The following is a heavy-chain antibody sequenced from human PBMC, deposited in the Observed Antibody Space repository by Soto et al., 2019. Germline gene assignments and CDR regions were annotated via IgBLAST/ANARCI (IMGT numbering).Heavy chain of an antibody. Sequence: SVKVSCKASGGTFSSYAISWVRQAPGQGLEWMGGIIPIFGTANYAQKLQGRVTITADESTSTAYMELSSLRSEDTAVYYCARVAGYGKRYYYYGMDVWGQGTTVTVSS. CDR1: GGTFSSYA. V-gene: IGHV1-69*13. D-gene: IGHD3-16*01. J-gene: IGHJ6*02. CDR3: ARVAGYGKRYYYYGMDV. CDR2: IIPIFGTA.